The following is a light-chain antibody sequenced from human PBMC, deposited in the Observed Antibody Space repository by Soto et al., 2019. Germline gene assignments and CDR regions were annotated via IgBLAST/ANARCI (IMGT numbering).Light chain of an antibody. CDR3: SSDAGSKTL. Sequence: QSVLTQPPSASGSPGQSVTISCTGTSSDVGGYNYVSWYQQHPGKAPKLMIYEVSKRPSGVPDRFSGSKSGNTASLTVSGLQAEDEADYYCSSDAGSKTLFGGGTKLTVL. V-gene: IGLV2-8*01. CDR1: SSDVGGYNY. CDR2: EVS. J-gene: IGLJ2*01.